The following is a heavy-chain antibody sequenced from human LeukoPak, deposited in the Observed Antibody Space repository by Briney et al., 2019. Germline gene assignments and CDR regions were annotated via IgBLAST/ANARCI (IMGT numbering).Heavy chain of an antibody. D-gene: IGHD3-10*01. CDR1: GFTFSSYG. Sequence: GGSLRLSCAASGFTFSSYGMHWVRQAPGKGLEWVAFIRYDGSNKYYADSVKGRFTISRDNSKNTLYLQMNSLRAEDTAVYYFAKDRNVLLWFGELSTLRYWGQGTLVTVSS. CDR3: AKDRNVLLWFGELSTLRY. CDR2: IRYDGSNK. V-gene: IGHV3-30*02. J-gene: IGHJ4*02.